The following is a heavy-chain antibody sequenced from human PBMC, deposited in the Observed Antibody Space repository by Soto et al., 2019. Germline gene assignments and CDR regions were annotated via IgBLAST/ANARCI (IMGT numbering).Heavy chain of an antibody. CDR2: IWSDGSNE. J-gene: IGHJ6*03. V-gene: IGHV3-33*01. CDR3: ARERTFGDNKHNYMDV. CDR1: EFTFSRHG. Sequence: QVQLVESGGGVVQPGRSLRLSCAASEFTFSRHGMHWVRQAPGKGLQWVGVIWSDGSNELYADSVKGRFIISRDNSKNILYLQMNILRAEDTAVYYCARERTFGDNKHNYMDVWGTGITVTVSS. D-gene: IGHD3-10*01.